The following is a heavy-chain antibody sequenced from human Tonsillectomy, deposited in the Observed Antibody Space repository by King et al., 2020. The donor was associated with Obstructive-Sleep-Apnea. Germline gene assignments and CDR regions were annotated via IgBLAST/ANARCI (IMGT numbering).Heavy chain of an antibody. CDR3: ARGVPGSKLESGWAPFDI. Sequence: VQLQESGPGLVKPSETLSLTCTVSGGSMSNYYWTWIRQPPGKGLEWIGYIYYSGSTNCNPSLKSRVTVSVDTSKNQLSLNLTSVTAADTAVYYCARGVPGSKLESGWAPFDIWGQGTMVTVSS. CDR1: GGSMSNYY. V-gene: IGHV4-59*01. CDR2: IYYSGST. D-gene: IGHD6-19*01. J-gene: IGHJ3*02.